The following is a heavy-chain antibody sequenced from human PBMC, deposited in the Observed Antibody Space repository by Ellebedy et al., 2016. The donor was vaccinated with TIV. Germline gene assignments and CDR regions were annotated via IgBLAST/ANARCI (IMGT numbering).Heavy chain of an antibody. CDR2: IYYSGST. CDR3: ARVGYDILTGYYEDYYYGMDV. J-gene: IGHJ6*02. Sequence: GSLRLXXTVSGGSISSYYWSWIRQPPGKGLEWIGYIYYSGSTNYNPSLKSRVTISVDTSKNQFSLKLSSVTAADTAVYYCARVGYDILTGYYEDYYYGMDVWGQGTTVTVSS. CDR1: GGSISSYY. V-gene: IGHV4-59*01. D-gene: IGHD3-9*01.